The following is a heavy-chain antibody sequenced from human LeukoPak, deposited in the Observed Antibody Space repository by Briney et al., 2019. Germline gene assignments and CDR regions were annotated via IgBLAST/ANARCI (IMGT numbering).Heavy chain of an antibody. CDR1: GFRFGDYW. V-gene: IGHV3-7*01. CDR3: ARVGAWDLQRVFEY. D-gene: IGHD1-26*01. CDR2: IKQDGAEK. Sequence: GGSLRLSCAASGFRFGDYWMTWARHIPGKGLEWVANIKQDGAEKHYAESVEGRFIISRNNAKNSLYLEMDSLKVEDTAVYYCARVGAWDLQRVFEYWGQGTLVTVSS. J-gene: IGHJ4*02.